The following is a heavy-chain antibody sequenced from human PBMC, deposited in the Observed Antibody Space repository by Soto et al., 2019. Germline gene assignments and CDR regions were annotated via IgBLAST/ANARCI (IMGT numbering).Heavy chain of an antibody. CDR3: KKWATSPFDS. Sequence: PGEYLKISCQGTGYRLYSFWIGWVRQKPGKGLEWLGNFYPSESDVRYSPALEGHVTISADNSINTASLQLLNLKASHTAIYYCKKWATSPFDSCGQGPRVTVSS. J-gene: IGHJ4*02. D-gene: IGHD1-26*01. CDR1: GYRLYSFW. V-gene: IGHV5-51*01. CDR2: FYPSESDV.